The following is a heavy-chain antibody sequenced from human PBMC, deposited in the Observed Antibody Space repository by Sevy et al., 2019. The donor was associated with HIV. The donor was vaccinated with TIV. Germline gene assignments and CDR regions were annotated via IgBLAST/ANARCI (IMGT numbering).Heavy chain of an antibody. CDR1: GFTFSSYA. Sequence: GSLRLSCAASGFTFSSYAIHWVRQAPGKGLEWVAFISYDGSNKYYADSVKGRFTISRDNSKKTLYLQMNSLRAEDTAVYYCARDQHDYAGNLRTGWFDPWGQGTLVTVSS. D-gene: IGHD4-17*01. CDR2: ISYDGSNK. CDR3: ARDQHDYAGNLRTGWFDP. V-gene: IGHV3-30-3*01. J-gene: IGHJ5*02.